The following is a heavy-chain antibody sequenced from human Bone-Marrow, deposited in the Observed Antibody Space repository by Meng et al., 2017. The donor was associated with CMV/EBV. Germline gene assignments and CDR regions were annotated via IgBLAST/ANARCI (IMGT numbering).Heavy chain of an antibody. Sequence: ASVKLSCKASGYTFSDYYIHWVRQVPGQGLQWMGWINLNSGAIKFAQKFQGRLTMTRDASITTAYLGLSRLRSDDTAMYYCARDGKFCTSTSCPNCVDPWGRGHLVPVSS. J-gene: IGHJ5*02. CDR1: GYTFSDYY. D-gene: IGHD2-2*01. CDR2: INLNSGAI. CDR3: ARDGKFCTSTSCPNCVDP. V-gene: IGHV1-2*02.